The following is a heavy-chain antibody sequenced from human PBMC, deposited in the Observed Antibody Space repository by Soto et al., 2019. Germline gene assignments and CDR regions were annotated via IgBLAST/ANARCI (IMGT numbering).Heavy chain of an antibody. D-gene: IGHD6-13*01. CDR2: IYWNDEA. V-gene: IGHV2-5*01. CDR3: AHRIAAPGWTLDY. CDR1: GFSLSTDAVG. Sequence: QITLEESGPTLVRPTQTLTLTCTVSGFSLSTDAVGVAWIRQPPGKALEWLALIYWNDEARYKSSLNNRLTITKDTSKNQVVLTMTDMAPLDTATYFCAHRIAAPGWTLDYWGQGILVTVSS. J-gene: IGHJ4*02.